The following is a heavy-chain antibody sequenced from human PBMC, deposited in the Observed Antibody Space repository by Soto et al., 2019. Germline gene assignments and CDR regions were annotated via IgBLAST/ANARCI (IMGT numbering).Heavy chain of an antibody. CDR3: AVYFCSKGDHRYIHDY. CDR2: IVVGSGNT. Sequence: SVKVSCKASGFTFTSSAVQWVRQARGQRLEWIGWIVVGSGNTNYAQKFQERVTITRDMSTSTAYMELSSLRSEDTAVYYCAVYFCSKGDHRYIHDYWGQGTLVTVSS. D-gene: IGHD2-2*01. J-gene: IGHJ4*02. V-gene: IGHV1-58*01. CDR1: GFTFTSSA.